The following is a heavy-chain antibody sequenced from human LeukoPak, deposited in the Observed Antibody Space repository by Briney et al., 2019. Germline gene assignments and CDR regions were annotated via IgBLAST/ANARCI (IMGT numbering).Heavy chain of an antibody. Sequence: GGSLRLSCAASGFTFSSYAMHWVRQAPGKGLEWVAVISYDGSNKYYADSVKGRFTISRDNSKNTLYLQMNSLRAEDTAVYYCARGGYTVTTYRFDYWGQGTLVTVSS. CDR1: GFTFSSYA. CDR2: ISYDGSNK. D-gene: IGHD4-17*01. CDR3: ARGGYTVTTYRFDY. J-gene: IGHJ4*02. V-gene: IGHV3-30*04.